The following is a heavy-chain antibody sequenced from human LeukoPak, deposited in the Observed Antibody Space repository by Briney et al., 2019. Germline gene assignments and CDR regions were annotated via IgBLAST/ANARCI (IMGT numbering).Heavy chain of an antibody. D-gene: IGHD3-10*01. J-gene: IGHJ5*02. CDR2: IIPVSGTP. CDR1: GGTFSNYA. V-gene: IGHV1-69*06. Sequence: SVKVSCKASGGTFSNYAISWVRQAPGQGLEWMGGIIPVSGTPNYAQKFQGRVTVTADKSTSTAYMELSSLRPEDTAVYYCARDITGGYYYGSGSVNWFDPWGQGTLVTVSS. CDR3: ARDITGGYYYGSGSVNWFDP.